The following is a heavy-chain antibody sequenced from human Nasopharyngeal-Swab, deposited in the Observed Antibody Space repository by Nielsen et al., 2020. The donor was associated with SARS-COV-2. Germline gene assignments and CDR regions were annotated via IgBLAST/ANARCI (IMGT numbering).Heavy chain of an antibody. J-gene: IGHJ5*02. CDR2: IYHSGST. V-gene: IGHV4-4*02. CDR3: AGRPYSSSYWFDP. D-gene: IGHD6-6*01. Sequence: SETLSLTCAVSGGSISSSNWLSRVRQPPGKGLEWIGEIYHSGSTNYNPSLKSRVTISVDKSKNQFSLKLSSVTAADTAVYYCAGRPYSSSYWFDPWGQGTLVTVSS. CDR1: GGSISSSNW.